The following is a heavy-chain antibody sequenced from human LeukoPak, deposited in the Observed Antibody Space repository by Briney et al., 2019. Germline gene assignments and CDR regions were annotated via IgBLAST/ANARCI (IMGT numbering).Heavy chain of an antibody. V-gene: IGHV3-53*01. CDR3: ARGISGRYLSLAP. J-gene: IGHJ5*02. D-gene: IGHD1-26*01. Sequence: GGSLRLSCAPSGFTFSSDGMHWVRQAPGKGLEWGSVIYSGGDTYYADSVKGRFTVSRDNSKNTLYLQMNSLRVEDTAVYYCARGISGRYLSLAPWGQGTLVTVSS. CDR1: GFTFSSDG. CDR2: IYSGGDT.